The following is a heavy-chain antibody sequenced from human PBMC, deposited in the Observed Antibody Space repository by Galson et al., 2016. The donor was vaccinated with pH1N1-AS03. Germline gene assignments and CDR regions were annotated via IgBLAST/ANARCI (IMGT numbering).Heavy chain of an antibody. J-gene: IGHJ4*02. D-gene: IGHD6-19*01. CDR3: ARAMYTSGWYGMDV. CDR1: GFIFSSDW. V-gene: IGHV3-74*01. CDR2: ITSDGSSI. Sequence: SLRLSCAASGFIFSSDWMHWVRQVPGKGLVWVSRITSDGSSISYADAAKGRFTTSRDNAKNTLYLQMNSLRAEDTAVYHCARAMYTSGWYGMDVWGQGALVTVSS.